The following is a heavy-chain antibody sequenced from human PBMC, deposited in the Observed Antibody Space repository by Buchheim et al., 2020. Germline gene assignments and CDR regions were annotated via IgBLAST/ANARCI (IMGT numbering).Heavy chain of an antibody. D-gene: IGHD2-2*01. Sequence: QVQLVQSGAEVKKPGSSVKVSCKASGGTFSSYAISWVRQAPGQGLEWMGGIIPIFGTANYAQKFQGRVTITADESTSTAYMELSSLRSEDTAVYYCARDVELNCSSNSCYRAQYYYYGMDVWGQGTT. V-gene: IGHV1-69*01. CDR3: ARDVELNCSSNSCYRAQYYYYGMDV. CDR2: IIPIFGTA. J-gene: IGHJ6*02. CDR1: GGTFSSYA.